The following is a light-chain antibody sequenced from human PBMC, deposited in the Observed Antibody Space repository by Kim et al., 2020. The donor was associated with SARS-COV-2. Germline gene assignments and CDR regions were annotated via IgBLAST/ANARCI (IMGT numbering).Light chain of an antibody. V-gene: IGKV3-11*01. Sequence: EIVLTQSPATLSLSPGERATLSCRASQSVSSFLAWYQQKPGQAPRLLIYDASNRATGIPARFSGSGSGTDFILTISSLEPEDFALYYCQQRSNWPWTFGPGTKGDIK. CDR3: QQRSNWPWT. CDR1: QSVSSF. CDR2: DAS. J-gene: IGKJ3*01.